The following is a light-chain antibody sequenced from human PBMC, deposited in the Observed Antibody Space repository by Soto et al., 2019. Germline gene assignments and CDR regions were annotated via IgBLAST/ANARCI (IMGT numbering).Light chain of an antibody. CDR1: QSVGTY. CDR3: QQRYNWPNT. J-gene: IGKJ2*01. V-gene: IGKV3-11*01. CDR2: DAS. Sequence: EIVLTQSPATLSLSPGERATLSCRTSQSVGTYLAWYQHNPGQAPRLLIYDASNRATGIPARFSGHGSGTDFTLTISSPKPEDFAGYSGQQRYNWPNTFGQGTKLEIK.